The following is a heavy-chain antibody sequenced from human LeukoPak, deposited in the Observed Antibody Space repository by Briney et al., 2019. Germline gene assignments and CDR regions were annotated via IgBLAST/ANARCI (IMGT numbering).Heavy chain of an antibody. J-gene: IGHJ5*02. CDR2: IYYSGNT. CDR3: ARDPGENYPYNWFDP. CDR1: GGSITSHY. Sequence: SETLSLTCTVSGGSITSHYWSLIRQPPGKGLEWIGYIYYSGNTNYNPSLKSRVTISVDTSKNQFSLSLTSVTAADTAVYYCARDPGENYPYNWFDPWGQGTLVTVSS. V-gene: IGHV4-59*11. D-gene: IGHD5-24*01.